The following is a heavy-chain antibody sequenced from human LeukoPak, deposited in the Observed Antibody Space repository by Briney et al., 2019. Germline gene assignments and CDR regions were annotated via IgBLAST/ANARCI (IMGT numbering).Heavy chain of an antibody. CDR1: GGSISSYY. CDR3: ARDREDYNILTASGVYGMDV. J-gene: IGHJ6*02. V-gene: IGHV4-59*12. CDR2: IYYSGST. D-gene: IGHD3-9*01. Sequence: SETLSLTCTVSGGSISSYYWSWIRQPPGKGLEWIGYIYYSGSTNYNPSLKSRVTISVDTSKNQFSLKLSSVTAADTAVYYCARDREDYNILTASGVYGMDVWGQGTTVTVSS.